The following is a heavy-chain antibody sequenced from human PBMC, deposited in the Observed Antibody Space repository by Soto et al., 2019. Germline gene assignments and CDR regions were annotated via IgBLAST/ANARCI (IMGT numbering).Heavy chain of an antibody. CDR1: GFTFSSYA. D-gene: IGHD3-9*01. CDR2: ISGSGGST. Sequence: PGGSLRLSCAASGFTFSSYAMSWVRQAPGRGLEWVSAISGSGGSTYYADSVKGRFTISRDNSKNTLYLQMNSLRAEDTAVYYCAKDIPSYDILTGYFDYWGQGTLVTVSS. J-gene: IGHJ4*02. CDR3: AKDIPSYDILTGYFDY. V-gene: IGHV3-23*01.